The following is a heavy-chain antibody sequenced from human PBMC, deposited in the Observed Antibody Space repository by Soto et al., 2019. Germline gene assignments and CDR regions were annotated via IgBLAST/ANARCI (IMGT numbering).Heavy chain of an antibody. Sequence: QVQLVQSGAEVKKPGASVKVSCKASGYTFTTYALHWVRQAPGQRPEWMGWINPASGHTNYSKKFPYRVTITRDTSASTGYLELSSLRSEDTAVYYCGRSVVGATGEILYNAMDVWGEGPTVTVSS. V-gene: IGHV1-3*01. D-gene: IGHD1-26*01. J-gene: IGHJ6*04. CDR3: GRSVVGATGEILYNAMDV. CDR1: GYTFTTYA. CDR2: INPASGHT.